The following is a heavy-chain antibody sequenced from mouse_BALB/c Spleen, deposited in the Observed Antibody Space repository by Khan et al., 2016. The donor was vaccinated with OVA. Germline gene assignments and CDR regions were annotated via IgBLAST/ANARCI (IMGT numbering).Heavy chain of an antibody. CDR1: GYTFSSSW. CDR2: IYPGNDDT. J-gene: IGHJ3*01. V-gene: IGHV1-80*01. CDR3: AGYYGSRFAY. D-gene: IGHD1-1*01. Sequence: QVQLQQPGAELVRPGSSVKISCKASGYTFSSSWMNWVKQRPGQGLEWIGQIYPGNDDTNYNGKFKGKATLTADKSSRTAYMQLTSLTSEDSAVYFCAGYYGSRFAYWGQGTLVTVSA.